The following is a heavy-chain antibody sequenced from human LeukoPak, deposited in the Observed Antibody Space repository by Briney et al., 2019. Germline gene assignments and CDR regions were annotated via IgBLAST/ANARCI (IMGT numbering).Heavy chain of an antibody. J-gene: IGHJ4*02. Sequence: SETLSLTCTVSGCSISSYYWSWIRQPPGKGLEWIGYIYYSETTNYNPSLKSRVTISVDKSKNHFSLKLSSVTAADTAVYYCARTTTVPTRFDYWGQGTLVTVSS. CDR1: GCSISSYY. CDR3: ARTTTVPTRFDY. CDR2: IYYSETT. D-gene: IGHD4-17*01. V-gene: IGHV4-59*01.